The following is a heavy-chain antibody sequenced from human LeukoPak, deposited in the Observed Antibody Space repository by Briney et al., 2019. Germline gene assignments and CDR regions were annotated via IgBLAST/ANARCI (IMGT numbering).Heavy chain of an antibody. CDR1: GGSISSGGYY. J-gene: IGHJ4*02. CDR3: ARESPLDYDSSGYYRRYFDY. Sequence: SQTLSLTCTVSGGSISSGGYYWSWIRQHPGKGLEWMGYIYYSGSTYYNPSLKSRVPISVDTSKNQFSLKLRSVTAADTAVYYCARESPLDYDSSGYYRRYFDYWGQGTLVTVSS. D-gene: IGHD3-22*01. V-gene: IGHV4-31*03. CDR2: IYYSGST.